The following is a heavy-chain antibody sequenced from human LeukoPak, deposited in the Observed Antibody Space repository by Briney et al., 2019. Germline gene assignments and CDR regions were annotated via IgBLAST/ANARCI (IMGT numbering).Heavy chain of an antibody. V-gene: IGHV3-30*02. D-gene: IGHD2-2*01. Sequence: GGSLRLSCAASGFTFSSYGMHWVRQAPGKGLEWVVFIRYDGSNKYYADSVKGRFTISRYNSKNTLYLQMNSLRAEDTAVYYCAKDAIVVVPAANYFDYWGQGTLVTVSS. CDR2: IRYDGSNK. J-gene: IGHJ4*02. CDR3: AKDAIVVVPAANYFDY. CDR1: GFTFSSYG.